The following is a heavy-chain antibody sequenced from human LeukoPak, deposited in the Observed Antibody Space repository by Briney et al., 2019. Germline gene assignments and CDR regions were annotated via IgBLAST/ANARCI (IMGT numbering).Heavy chain of an antibody. Sequence: GGSLRLSCAASGFTFSSYAMSWVRQAPGKGLEWVSSISSSSSYIYYADSVKGRFTISRDNAKNSLYLQMNSLRAEDTAVYYCARDGAYGDSSGASGYFDLWGRGTLVTVSS. D-gene: IGHD6-19*01. J-gene: IGHJ2*01. CDR1: GFTFSSYA. CDR3: ARDGAYGDSSGASGYFDL. CDR2: ISSSSSYI. V-gene: IGHV3-21*01.